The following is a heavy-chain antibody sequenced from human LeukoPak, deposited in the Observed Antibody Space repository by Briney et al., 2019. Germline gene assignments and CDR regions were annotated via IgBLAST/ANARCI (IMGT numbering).Heavy chain of an antibody. CDR1: GLTFSSYA. CDR3: ARAHSSSSRKYYYYYDMDV. J-gene: IGHJ6*03. V-gene: IGHV3-7*01. D-gene: IGHD6-6*01. Sequence: PGGSLRLSCTASGLTFSSYAKSCVRQAPGKGLEWVANIKQDGSEKYYVDSVKGRFTISRDNAKNSLYLQMNSLRAEDTAVYYWARAHSSSSRKYYYYYDMDVWGKGTTVTVSS. CDR2: IKQDGSEK.